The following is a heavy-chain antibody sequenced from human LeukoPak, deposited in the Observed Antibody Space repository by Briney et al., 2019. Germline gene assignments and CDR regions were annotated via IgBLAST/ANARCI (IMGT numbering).Heavy chain of an antibody. Sequence: GGSLRLSCAASGFTFSSYSINWVRQAPGKGLEWVSSISSSSSYIYYADSVKGRFTISRDNAKNSLYLQMNSLRAEDTAVYYCARSPRITMIVVVDDAFDIWGQGTMVTVSS. V-gene: IGHV3-21*01. D-gene: IGHD3-22*01. CDR2: ISSSSSYI. J-gene: IGHJ3*02. CDR3: ARSPRITMIVVVDDAFDI. CDR1: GFTFSSYS.